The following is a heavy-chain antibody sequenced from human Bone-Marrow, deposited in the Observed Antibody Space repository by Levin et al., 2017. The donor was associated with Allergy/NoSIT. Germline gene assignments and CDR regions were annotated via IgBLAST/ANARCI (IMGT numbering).Heavy chain of an antibody. CDR2: VFYTGST. V-gene: IGHV4-39*01. CDR3: ARHMDTPPYGMDV. J-gene: IGHJ6*02. CDR1: GDAIASRDSF. Sequence: SQTLSLTCTVSGDAIASRDSFWGWIRQPPGKGLEWIGSVFYTGSTYYNPSLESRVTISADTSKNQFSLKLRSVTAADTAVYYCARHMDTPPYGMDVWGQGTAVSVSS. D-gene: IGHD5-18*01.